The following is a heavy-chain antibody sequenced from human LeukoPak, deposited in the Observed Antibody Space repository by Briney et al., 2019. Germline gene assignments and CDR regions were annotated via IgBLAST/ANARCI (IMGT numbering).Heavy chain of an antibody. CDR3: ARDAYYYDSGNKGAFDI. Sequence: GGFLRLSCAASGFTFSSYSMNWVRPAPGKGLEWVSSISSSSNYIYYADSVKGRFTISRDNAKNSLYLQMNSLRAEDTAVYYCARDAYYYDSGNKGAFDIWGQGTMVTVSS. V-gene: IGHV3-21*01. J-gene: IGHJ3*02. CDR1: GFTFSSYS. D-gene: IGHD3-22*01. CDR2: ISSSSNYI.